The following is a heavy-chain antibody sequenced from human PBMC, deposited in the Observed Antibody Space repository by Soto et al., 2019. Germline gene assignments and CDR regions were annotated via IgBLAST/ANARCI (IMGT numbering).Heavy chain of an antibody. CDR1: GFTFTSSA. Sequence: QMQLVQSGPEVKKPGTSVKVSCKASGFTFTSSAMQWVRQARGQSLEWIGWIVVGSGHTNYAQKFQERVTITRDMSTSTAYMERSSLRSEDTAVYYCAEGGGSTPNFYYYYMDVWGNGTTVTVSS. CDR3: AEGGGSTPNFYYYYMDV. V-gene: IGHV1-58*02. CDR2: IVVGSGHT. D-gene: IGHD2-15*01. J-gene: IGHJ6*03.